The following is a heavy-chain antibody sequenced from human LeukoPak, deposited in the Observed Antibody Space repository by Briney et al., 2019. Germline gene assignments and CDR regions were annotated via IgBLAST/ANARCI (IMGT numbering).Heavy chain of an antibody. CDR1: GFTVSSNY. CDR2: IYSGGST. Sequence: GGSLRLSCAASGFTVSSNYMSWVRQAPGKGLEWVSVIYSGGSTYYADSVKGRFTISRDNSKNTLYLQMNSLRAEDTAVYYCAWAITVAGGFDYWGQGTLVTVSS. V-gene: IGHV3-53*01. D-gene: IGHD4-23*01. CDR3: AWAITVAGGFDY. J-gene: IGHJ4*02.